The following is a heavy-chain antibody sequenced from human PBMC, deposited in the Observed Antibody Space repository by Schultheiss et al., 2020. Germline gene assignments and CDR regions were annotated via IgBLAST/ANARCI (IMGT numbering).Heavy chain of an antibody. CDR3: ARVGSRWDVDY. J-gene: IGHJ4*02. Sequence: SVKVSCKASGYTFTSYDINWVRQATGQGLEWMGGIIPIFGTANYAQKFQGRVTITADESTSTAYMELSSLRSEDTAVYYCARVGSRWDVDYWGQGTLVTVSS. CDR2: IIPIFGTA. CDR1: GYTFTSYD. D-gene: IGHD6-13*01. V-gene: IGHV1-69*13.